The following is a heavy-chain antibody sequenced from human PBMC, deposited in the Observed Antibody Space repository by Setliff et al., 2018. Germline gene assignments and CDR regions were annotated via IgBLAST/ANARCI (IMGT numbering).Heavy chain of an antibody. CDR1: VYNFITTG. J-gene: IGHJ4*01. CDR2: ISPFNGNT. D-gene: IGHD2-21*02. CDR3: ASFFAYCGGDCHYRY. V-gene: IGHV1-18*01. Sequence: ASVKVSCKPSVYNFITTGISWVRQAPGQGPEWMGCISPFNGNTNYAQKFQDRVTMTTDTSTATVYMELKNLRSYYTAVYYCASFFAYCGGDCHYRYWGQGTLVTVSS.